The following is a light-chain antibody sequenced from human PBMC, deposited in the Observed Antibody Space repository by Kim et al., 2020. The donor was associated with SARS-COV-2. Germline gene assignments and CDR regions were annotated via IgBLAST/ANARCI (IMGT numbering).Light chain of an antibody. Sequence: SSELTQDSAVSVALGQTVRITCQGDSLRSYYASWYQPKPGQAPVLVIYGKNNRPSGIPDRFPGSSSGNTASLTITGAQAEDVADYYCNSRDSSGTHVVFG. J-gene: IGLJ2*01. CDR2: GKN. CDR3: NSRDSSGTHVV. CDR1: SLRSYY. V-gene: IGLV3-19*01.